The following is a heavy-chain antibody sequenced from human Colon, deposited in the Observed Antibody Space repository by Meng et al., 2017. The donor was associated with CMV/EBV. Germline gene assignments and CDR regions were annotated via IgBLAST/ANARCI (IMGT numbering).Heavy chain of an antibody. CDR2: INEYGSEK. CDR1: GFTFSSYW. Sequence: GESLKISCTPSGFTFSSYWMSWVRQAPGKGLEWVANINEYGSEKYYVDSVKGRFTISRDFAKNLLYLQLSSLRAEDTAVYYCTSLLAAAVAFDYWGQGTLVTVSS. J-gene: IGHJ4*02. D-gene: IGHD6-13*01. V-gene: IGHV3-7*01. CDR3: TSLLAAAVAFDY.